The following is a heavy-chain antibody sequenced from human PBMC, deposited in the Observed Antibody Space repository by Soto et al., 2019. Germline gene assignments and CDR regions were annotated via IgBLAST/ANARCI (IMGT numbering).Heavy chain of an antibody. Sequence: ASVKVFCKASGYTFTGYYMHWVRQAPGQGLEWMGWINPNSGGTNYAQKFQGWVTMTRDTSISTAYMELSRLRSDDTAVYYCARTPGIAVAGPSDYYYYGMDVWGQGTTVTVSS. CDR2: INPNSGGT. V-gene: IGHV1-2*04. CDR1: GYTFTGYY. J-gene: IGHJ6*02. D-gene: IGHD6-19*01. CDR3: ARTPGIAVAGPSDYYYYGMDV.